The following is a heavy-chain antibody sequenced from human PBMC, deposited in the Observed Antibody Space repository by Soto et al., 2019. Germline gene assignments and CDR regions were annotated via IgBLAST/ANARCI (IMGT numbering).Heavy chain of an antibody. D-gene: IGHD6-13*01. V-gene: IGHV6-1*01. CDR1: GDSVSSNSAA. J-gene: IGHJ4*02. CDR2: TYYRSKWYN. CDR3: ARDKGAAAAAGTIGPTPLDY. Sequence: SQTLSLTCVISGDSVSSNSAAWNWIRQSPSRGLEWLGRTYYRSKWYNDYAVSVKSRITINPDTSKNQFSLQLNSVTPEDTAVYYCARDKGAAAAAGTIGPTPLDYWGQGTLVTVSS.